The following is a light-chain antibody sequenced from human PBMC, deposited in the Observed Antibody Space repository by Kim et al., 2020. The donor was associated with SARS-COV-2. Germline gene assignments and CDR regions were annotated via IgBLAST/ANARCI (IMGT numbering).Light chain of an antibody. CDR2: GAS. J-gene: IGKJ4*01. CDR1: QSVDYD. CDR3: QLYNNWPPS. V-gene: IGKV3-15*01. Sequence: EIVMTQSPATLSVSPGEGATLSCRASQSVDYDLAWYQQKRGQAPRLLISGASTRATGIPARFRGSGSGTEFTLTISSLQSEDFVFYYCQLYNNWPPSFGGGTDVEI.